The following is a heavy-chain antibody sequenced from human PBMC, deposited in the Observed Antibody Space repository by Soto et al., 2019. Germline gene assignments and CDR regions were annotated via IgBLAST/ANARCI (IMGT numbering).Heavy chain of an antibody. Sequence: SETLSLTCTVSGGSINTYYWSWIRQPPGKGLEWLGFIYYTGSTTYSPSLRSRVTMSVDMSKNQFSLRLSSVTAADTAVYYCARAPYYSFWSGHADNWFDPWGQGTLVTVSS. D-gene: IGHD3-3*01. CDR2: IYYTGST. CDR1: GGSINTYY. V-gene: IGHV4-59*01. J-gene: IGHJ5*02. CDR3: ARAPYYSFWSGHADNWFDP.